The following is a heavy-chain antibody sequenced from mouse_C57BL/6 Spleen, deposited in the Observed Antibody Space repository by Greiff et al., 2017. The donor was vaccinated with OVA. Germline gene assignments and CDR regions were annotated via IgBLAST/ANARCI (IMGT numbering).Heavy chain of an antibody. Sequence: QVQLKESGPELVKPGASVKLSCKASGYTFTSYDINWVKQRPGQGLEWIGWIYPGDGSTKYNEKFKGKATLTVDTSSSTAYMELHSLTSEDAAVYFCAREERGNYFDYWGQGTTLTVSS. V-gene: IGHV1-85*01. CDR1: GYTFTSYD. CDR2: IYPGDGST. J-gene: IGHJ2*01. CDR3: AREERGNYFDY.